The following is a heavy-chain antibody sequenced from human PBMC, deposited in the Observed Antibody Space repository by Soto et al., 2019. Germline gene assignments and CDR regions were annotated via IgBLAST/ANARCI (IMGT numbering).Heavy chain of an antibody. CDR3: ARGGYGSGSYLDYYYGMDV. CDR2: IIPIFGTA. Sequence: ASVKVSCKASAGTFSSYAISWVRQAPGQGLEWMGGIIPIFGTANYAQKFQGRVTITADESTSTAYMELSSLRSEDTAVYYCARGGYGSGSYLDYYYGMDVWGQGTTVTVSS. D-gene: IGHD3-10*01. V-gene: IGHV1-69*13. CDR1: AGTFSSYA. J-gene: IGHJ6*02.